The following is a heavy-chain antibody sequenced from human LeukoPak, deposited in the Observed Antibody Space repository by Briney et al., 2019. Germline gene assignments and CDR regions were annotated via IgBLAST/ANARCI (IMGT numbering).Heavy chain of an antibody. D-gene: IGHD3-22*01. Sequence: GGSLRLSCAAPGFSFDDYAIHWIRQAPGKGLEWVSLISGDGGSTFYADSVKGRFTISRDNSKNSLYLQMSSLRSEDTALYYCARESDSSGWYDSWGQGTLVTVSS. CDR3: ARESDSSGWYDS. J-gene: IGHJ5*01. V-gene: IGHV3-43*02. CDR1: GFSFDDYA. CDR2: ISGDGGST.